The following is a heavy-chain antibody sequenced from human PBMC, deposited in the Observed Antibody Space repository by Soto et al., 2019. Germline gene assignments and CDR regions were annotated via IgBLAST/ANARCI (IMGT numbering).Heavy chain of an antibody. CDR2: IIPNIGKA. J-gene: IGHJ3*02. CDR1: GYTFTSYD. V-gene: IGHV1-69*04. CDR3: ARDRPYDAFDI. Sequence: SVKVSCKASGYTFTSYDINWVRQATGQGLEWMGRIIPNIGKANYAQKLQGRFTITADKSTSTAYMELSSLRSEDTAVYYCARDRPYDAFDIWGQGTMVTVSS.